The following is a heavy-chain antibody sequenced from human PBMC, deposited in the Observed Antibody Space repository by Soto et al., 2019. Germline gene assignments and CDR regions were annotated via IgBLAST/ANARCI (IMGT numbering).Heavy chain of an antibody. CDR2: ISYDGSNK. V-gene: IGHV3-30-3*01. J-gene: IGHJ4*02. CDR1: GFTFSSYA. D-gene: IGHD3-22*01. Sequence: GGSLRLSCAASGFTFSSYAMHWVRQAPGKGLEWVAVISYDGSNKYYADSVKGRFTISRDNSKNTLYLQMNSLRAEDTAVYYCARYLETYYYNSSGYYFRYWGQGTLVTVSS. CDR3: ARYLETYYYNSSGYYFRY.